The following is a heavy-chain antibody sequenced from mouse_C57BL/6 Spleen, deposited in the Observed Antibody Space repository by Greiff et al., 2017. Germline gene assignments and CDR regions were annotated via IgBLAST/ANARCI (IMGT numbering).Heavy chain of an antibody. CDR2: INPGSGGT. D-gene: IGHD1-1*01. CDR1: GYAFTNYL. V-gene: IGHV1-54*01. CDR3: ARAYYDGSSHYFDD. Sequence: QVQLKESGAELVRPGTSVKVSCKASGYAFTNYLIEWVKQRPGQGLEWIGVINPGSGGTNYNEKFKGKATLTADKSSSTAYMQLSSLTSEDSAVYFCARAYYDGSSHYFDDWGQGTTLTVSS. J-gene: IGHJ2*01.